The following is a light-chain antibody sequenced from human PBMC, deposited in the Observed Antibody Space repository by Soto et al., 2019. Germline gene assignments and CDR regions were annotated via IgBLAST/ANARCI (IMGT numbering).Light chain of an antibody. J-gene: IGKJ1*01. Sequence: EIVLTQSPGTLSLSPGERATLSCRASQSVSSSYLAWYQQKPGQAPRLLIYGASSRATGIPDRFSGSGSGKDFTLTISRLGAEDFSVYFCQQDGSSPWTFGQGTKVEIK. CDR3: QQDGSSPWT. V-gene: IGKV3-20*01. CDR2: GAS. CDR1: QSVSSSY.